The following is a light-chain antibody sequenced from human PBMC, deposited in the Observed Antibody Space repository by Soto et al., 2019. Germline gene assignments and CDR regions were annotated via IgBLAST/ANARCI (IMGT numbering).Light chain of an antibody. V-gene: IGLV2-14*01. CDR3: NSYTSKSTGV. CDR1: SSDVGGYNY. Sequence: QSALTQPASVSGSPGQSITISCTGTSSDVGGYNYVPWYQQPPGKAPKLIIYEVSNRPSGVSNRFSGSKSGNTASLTISGLQAEDEADYYCNSYTSKSTGVFGTGTKLTVL. CDR2: EVS. J-gene: IGLJ1*01.